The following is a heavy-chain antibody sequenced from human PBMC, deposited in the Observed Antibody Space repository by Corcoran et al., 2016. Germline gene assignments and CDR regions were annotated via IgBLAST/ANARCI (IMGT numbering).Heavy chain of an antibody. Sequence: EVQLVQSGAEVKKPGESLKISCKGSGYSFTSYWIGWVRQMPGKGLEWMGIIYPGDSDTRYSPSFQGQVTISADRSISTAYLQWSSLKASDTAMYYCARLNYYDSTHRPGAFDIWGQGTMVTVSS. CDR1: GYSFTSYW. CDR3: ARLNYYDSTHRPGAFDI. V-gene: IGHV5-51*01. D-gene: IGHD3-22*01. CDR2: IYPGDSDT. J-gene: IGHJ3*02.